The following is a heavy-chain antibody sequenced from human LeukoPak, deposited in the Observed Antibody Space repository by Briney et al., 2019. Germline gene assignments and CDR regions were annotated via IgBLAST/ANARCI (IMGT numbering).Heavy chain of an antibody. Sequence: ASVKVSCKASGYTFTSYGISWVRQAPGQGLEWMGWISAYNGNTNYAQKLQGRVTMTTDTSTSTAYMELRSLRSDDTAVYYCASVWFGERSYYYYGIDVWGQGTTVTVSS. CDR2: ISAYNGNT. J-gene: IGHJ6*02. D-gene: IGHD3-10*01. CDR1: GYTFTSYG. CDR3: ASVWFGERSYYYYGIDV. V-gene: IGHV1-18*01.